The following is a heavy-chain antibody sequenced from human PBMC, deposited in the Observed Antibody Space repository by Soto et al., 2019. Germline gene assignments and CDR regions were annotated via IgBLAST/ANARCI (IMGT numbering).Heavy chain of an antibody. Sequence: PSETLSLTCTVSGGSISSGGYYWSWIRQHPGKGLEWIGYIYYSGSTYYNPSLKSRVTISVDTSKNQFSLKLSSVTAADTAVYYCARNLMGYSSGGYYYYYGMDVWGQGTTVTVS. J-gene: IGHJ6*02. CDR2: IYYSGST. CDR3: ARNLMGYSSGGYYYYYGMDV. D-gene: IGHD1-1*01. CDR1: GGSISSGGYY. V-gene: IGHV4-31*03.